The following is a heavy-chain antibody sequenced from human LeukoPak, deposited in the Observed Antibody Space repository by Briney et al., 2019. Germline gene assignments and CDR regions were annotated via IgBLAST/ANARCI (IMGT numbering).Heavy chain of an antibody. V-gene: IGHV1-69*04. D-gene: IGHD2-2*02. CDR2: IIPIIGIA. J-gene: IGHJ6*02. CDR1: GGTFSSYA. CDR3: ARDVGSCSGTGCYKGYYYYGMDF. Sequence: GASVKVSCKASGGTFSSYAISWVRQAPGQGLEWMGSIIPIIGIANYAQKFQGRVTITADKSRSTAHMELSRLRSEDTAVYYCARDVGSCSGTGCYKGYYYYGMDFLGQGTTVTVSS.